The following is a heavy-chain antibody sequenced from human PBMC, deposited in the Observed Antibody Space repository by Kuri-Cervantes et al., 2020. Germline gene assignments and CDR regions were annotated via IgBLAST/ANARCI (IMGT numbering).Heavy chain of an antibody. CDR2: INPSGGST. V-gene: IGHV1-46*01. CDR1: GYTFTSYG. CDR3: ARGRYRRDGYNPGHY. Sequence: ASVKVSCKASGYTFTSYGISWVRQAPGQGLEWMGIINPSGGSTSYAQKFQGRVTMTRDTSTSTVYMELSSLRSEDTAVYYCARGRYRRDGYNPGHYWGQGTLVTVSS. J-gene: IGHJ4*02. D-gene: IGHD5-24*01.